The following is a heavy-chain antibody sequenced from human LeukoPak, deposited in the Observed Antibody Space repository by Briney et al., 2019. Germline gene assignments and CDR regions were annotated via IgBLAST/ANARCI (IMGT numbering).Heavy chain of an antibody. CDR1: GYTFTSYG. D-gene: IGHD3-22*01. CDR2: ISAYNGDT. Sequence: ASVKVSCKASGYTFTSYGISWVRQGPGQGLEWMGWISAYNGDTNYAQKFQGRVTITADKSTSTAYMELSSLRSGDTAVYYCARDFQDSSGYYYPFDYWGQGTLVTVSS. J-gene: IGHJ4*02. V-gene: IGHV1-18*01. CDR3: ARDFQDSSGYYYPFDY.